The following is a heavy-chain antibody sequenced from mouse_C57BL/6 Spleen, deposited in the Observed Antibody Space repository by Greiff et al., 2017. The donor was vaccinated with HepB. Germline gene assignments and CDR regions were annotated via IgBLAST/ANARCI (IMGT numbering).Heavy chain of an antibody. V-gene: IGHV1-4*01. J-gene: IGHJ2*01. Sequence: QVQLKQSGAELARPGASVKMSCKASGYTFTSYTMHWVKQRPGQGLEWIGYINPSSGYTKYNQKFKDKATLTADKSSSTAYMQLSSLTSEDSAVYYCARSRPTVVDPYWDFDVWGQGTTLTVSS. CDR1: GYTFTSYT. CDR3: ARSRPTVVDPYWDFDV. D-gene: IGHD1-1*01. CDR2: INPSSGYT.